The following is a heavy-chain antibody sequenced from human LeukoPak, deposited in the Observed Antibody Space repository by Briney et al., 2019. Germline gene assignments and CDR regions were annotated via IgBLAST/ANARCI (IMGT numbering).Heavy chain of an antibody. Sequence: GGSLRLSCAASGFTFSSYAMHWVRQAPGKGLEWVALISYDGSNKYYADSVKGRFTISRDNSKNTLYLQMNSPRTEDTAVYYCARARSSGWSCGDYWGQGTLVTVSS. CDR3: ARARSSGWSCGDY. CDR2: ISYDGSNK. J-gene: IGHJ4*02. V-gene: IGHV3-30*04. D-gene: IGHD6-19*01. CDR1: GFTFSSYA.